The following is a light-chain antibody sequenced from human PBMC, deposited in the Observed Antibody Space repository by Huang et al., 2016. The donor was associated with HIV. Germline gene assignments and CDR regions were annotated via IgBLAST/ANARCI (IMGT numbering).Light chain of an antibody. CDR3: QHFDNLALT. V-gene: IGKV1-33*01. J-gene: IGKJ4*01. Sequence: DIQMTQSPSSLSASVGDRVTITCQASQDISNYLNWYQQKPGKAPKLLSYDASNLETGVPSRFSGSGSGTDFTFTISSLQPEDIATYYCQHFDNLALTSGGGTKVQIK. CDR1: QDISNY. CDR2: DAS.